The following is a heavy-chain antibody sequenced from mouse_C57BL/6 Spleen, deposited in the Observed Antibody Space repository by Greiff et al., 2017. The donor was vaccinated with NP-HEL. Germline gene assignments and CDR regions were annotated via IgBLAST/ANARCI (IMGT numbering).Heavy chain of an antibody. D-gene: IGHD2-5*01. CDR1: GYTFTSYW. CDR3: ERPSYSNYVEAWFAY. J-gene: IGHJ3*01. V-gene: IGHV1-72*01. Sequence: QVQLQQPGAELVKPGASVKLSCKASGYTFTSYWMHWVKQRPGRGLEWIGRIDPNSGGTKYNEKFKSKATLTVDKPSSTAYMQLSSLTSEDSAVYYCERPSYSNYVEAWFAYWGQGTLVTVSA. CDR2: IDPNSGGT.